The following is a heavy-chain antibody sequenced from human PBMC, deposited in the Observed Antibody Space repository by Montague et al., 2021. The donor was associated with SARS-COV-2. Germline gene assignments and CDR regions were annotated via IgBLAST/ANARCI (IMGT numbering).Heavy chain of an antibody. V-gene: IGHV4-61*02. Sequence: TLSLTCAVSGGSIITGSNVYGGWIGQSAGKGLEWIGRIHSSGGTNYNPSLKSRLTMSVDSSANQFSLKLTSVTAADTAVYYCARDYYDSTGLNWFDPWGQGLLVTVSS. CDR1: GGSIITGSNVY. CDR3: ARDYYDSTGLNWFDP. CDR2: IHSSGGT. J-gene: IGHJ5*02. D-gene: IGHD3-22*01.